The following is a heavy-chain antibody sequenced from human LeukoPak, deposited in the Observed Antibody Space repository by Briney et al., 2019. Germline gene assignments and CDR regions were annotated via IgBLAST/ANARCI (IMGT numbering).Heavy chain of an antibody. Sequence: PGGSLRLSCAASGFTFSSYSMNWVRQAPGKGLEWVSSISSSSSYIYYADSVKGRFTISRDNAKNSLYLQMNSLRAEDTAVYYCARVHGYSYANYFDYWGQGTLVTVSS. CDR3: ARVHGYSYANYFDY. CDR2: ISSSSSYI. J-gene: IGHJ4*02. V-gene: IGHV3-21*01. D-gene: IGHD5-18*01. CDR1: GFTFSSYS.